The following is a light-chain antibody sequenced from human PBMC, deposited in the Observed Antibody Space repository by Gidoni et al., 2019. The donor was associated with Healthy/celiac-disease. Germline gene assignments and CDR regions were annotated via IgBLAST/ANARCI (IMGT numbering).Light chain of an antibody. CDR3: QQYDNPPYT. CDR2: DAS. J-gene: IGKJ2*01. Sequence: DIQTTQSPSSLSASVGDRVTITCQASQDISNYLNWYQQKPGKAPKLLIYDASNLETGVPSRFSGSGSGTDFTFTISSLQPEDIATYYCQQYDNPPYTFGQGTKLEIK. CDR1: QDISNY. V-gene: IGKV1-33*01.